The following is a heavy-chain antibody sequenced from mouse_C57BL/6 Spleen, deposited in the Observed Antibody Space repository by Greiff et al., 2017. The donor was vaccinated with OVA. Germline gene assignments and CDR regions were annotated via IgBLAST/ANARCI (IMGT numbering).Heavy chain of an antibody. D-gene: IGHD2-14*01. J-gene: IGHJ3*01. CDR3: NRSSYRAGFAC. CDR2: IDPETGGT. V-gene: IGHV1-15*01. CDR1: GYTFTDYE. Sequence: QVQLQQSGAELVRPGASVTLSCKASGYTFTDYEMHWVKQTPVHGLEWIGAIDPETGGTAYNQKFKGKAILTADKSSSTAYMELRSLTSEDSAGYYCNRSSYRAGFACWGQGTLVTVSA.